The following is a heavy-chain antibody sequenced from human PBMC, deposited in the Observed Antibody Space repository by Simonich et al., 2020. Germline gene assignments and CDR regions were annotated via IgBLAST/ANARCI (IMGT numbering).Heavy chain of an antibody. J-gene: IGHJ4*02. Sequence: QVQLVQSGAEVKKPGASVKVSCKASCYTFTSYGISWVRQAPGQGVEWMGWTSADNGNTNNAHKLQGRVTMTKDTSTSTAYMELRSLRSDDTAVYYCARDQGGRAAAATDYWGQGTLVTVSS. D-gene: IGHD6-13*01. CDR3: ARDQGGRAAAATDY. CDR1: CYTFTSYG. CDR2: TSADNGNT. V-gene: IGHV1-18*01.